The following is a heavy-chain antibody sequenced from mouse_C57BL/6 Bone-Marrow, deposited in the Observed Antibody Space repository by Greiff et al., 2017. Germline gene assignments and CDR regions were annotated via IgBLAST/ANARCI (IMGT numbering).Heavy chain of an antibody. CDR1: EFSLSTSGMG. CDR2: IYWDDDK. D-gene: IGHD1-1*01. V-gene: IGHV8-12*01. CDR3: ARRDTGDAMDY. Sequence: QVTLKESGPGILQSSQTLSLTCSFSEFSLSTSGMGVSWIRQPSGKGLEWLAHIYWDDDKRYNPSLKSRLTISKDTSRNQVFLKITSVDTADTATYYCARRDTGDAMDYWGQGTSVTVSS. J-gene: IGHJ4*01.